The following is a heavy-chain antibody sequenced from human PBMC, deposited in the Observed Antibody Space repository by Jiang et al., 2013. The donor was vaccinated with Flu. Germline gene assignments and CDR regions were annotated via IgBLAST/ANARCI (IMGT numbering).Heavy chain of an antibody. J-gene: IGHJ6*04. V-gene: IGHV3-33*01. D-gene: IGHD3-22*01. CDR3: ARVKVGDSSDYGMDV. CDR2: IWYDGSNK. Sequence: VQLVESGGGVVQPGRSLRLSCAASGFTFSSYGMHWVRQAPGKGLEWVAVIWYDGSNKYYADSVKGRFTISRDNSKNTLYLQMNSLRAEDTAVYYCARVKVGDSSDYGMDVWGKGTTVTVSS. CDR1: GFTFSSYG.